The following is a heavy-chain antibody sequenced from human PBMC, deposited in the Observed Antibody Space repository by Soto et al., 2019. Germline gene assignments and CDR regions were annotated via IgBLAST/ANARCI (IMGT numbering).Heavy chain of an antibody. CDR1: GFTFSSYA. J-gene: IGHJ6*02. CDR3: AKDIAVDEGYYGMDV. Sequence: EVQLLESGGGLVQPGGSLRLSCAASGFTFSSYAMSSVRQAPGKGLDLVSAISGSGGSTYYADSVKGRFTISRDNSKKTLYLQMTSLRAEDTAVYDCAKDIAVDEGYYGMDVWGQGTTVTVS. D-gene: IGHD6-19*01. V-gene: IGHV3-23*01. CDR2: ISGSGGST.